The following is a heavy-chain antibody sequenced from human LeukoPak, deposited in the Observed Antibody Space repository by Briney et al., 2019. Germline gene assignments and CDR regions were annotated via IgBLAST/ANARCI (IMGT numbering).Heavy chain of an antibody. J-gene: IGHJ4*02. CDR1: GFTFSNYA. V-gene: IGHV3-23*01. Sequence: PGGSLRLSCATSGFTFSNYAMSWGRQAPGKGLEWVSGISGSGGSTYYADSVKGRFTISRDNSKNTLYLQMNNLRAEDTAVYYCVPGGGSSYVPYYFDYWGQGTLVTVSS. D-gene: IGHD5-18*01. CDR3: VPGGGSSYVPYYFDY. CDR2: ISGSGGST.